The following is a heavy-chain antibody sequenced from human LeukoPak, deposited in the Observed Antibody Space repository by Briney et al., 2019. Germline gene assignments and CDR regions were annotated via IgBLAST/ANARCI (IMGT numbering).Heavy chain of an antibody. CDR2: IIPIFGTA. CDR3: ARVSRNFKTVSTGYSSGWYYFDY. D-gene: IGHD6-19*01. CDR1: GGTFSSYV. V-gene: IGHV1-69*01. J-gene: IGHJ4*02. Sequence: SVKVSCKASGGTFSSYVISWVRQAPGQGLEWMGGIIPIFGTANYAQKFQGRVTITADESTSTAYMELSSLRSEDTAVYYCARVSRNFKTVSTGYSSGWYYFDYWGQGTLVTVSS.